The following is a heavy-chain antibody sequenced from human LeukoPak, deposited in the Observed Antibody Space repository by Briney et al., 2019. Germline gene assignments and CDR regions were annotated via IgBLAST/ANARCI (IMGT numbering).Heavy chain of an antibody. D-gene: IGHD2-15*01. CDR2: ISSSGSTI. J-gene: IGHJ6*02. Sequence: PGGSLRLSCAASGFTFSSYEMNWVRQAPGKGLEWVSYISSSGSTIYYADSVKGRFTISRDNAKNSVYMQMNSLRAEDTAVYYCAREVVVAADYYYYGMDVWGQGTMVTVSS. CDR1: GFTFSSYE. CDR3: AREVVVAADYYYYGMDV. V-gene: IGHV3-48*03.